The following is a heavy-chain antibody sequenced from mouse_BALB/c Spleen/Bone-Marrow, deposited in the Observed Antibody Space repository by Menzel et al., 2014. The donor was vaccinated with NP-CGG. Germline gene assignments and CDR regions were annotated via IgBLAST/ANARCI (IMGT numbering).Heavy chain of an antibody. Sequence: QVQLQQSGAELVKPGASVKLSCKASGYTFTSYYMYWVKQRPGQGLEWIGGINPSNGGTNFNEKFKSKATLTVDKSSSTAYMQLSSLTSEGSAVYYGTRRGDYDKRVVFAYWGQGTLVTVSA. CDR2: INPSNGGT. CDR1: GYTFTSYY. J-gene: IGHJ3*01. CDR3: TRRGDYDKRVVFAY. V-gene: IGHV1S81*02. D-gene: IGHD2-4*01.